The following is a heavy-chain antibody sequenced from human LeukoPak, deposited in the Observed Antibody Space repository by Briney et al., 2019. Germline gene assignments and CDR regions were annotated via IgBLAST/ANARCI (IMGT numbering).Heavy chain of an antibody. Sequence: GGSLRLSCAASGFTFTTYWMHWVRQIPGKGLVWVSCIKTDGSITRYADSVKGRFTISRDNAKNTLYLQMNSLRVEDTAVYYCARDVSAMGYDISSDFDYWGQGTLVTVSS. CDR1: GFTFTTYW. CDR2: IKTDGSIT. V-gene: IGHV3-74*01. CDR3: ARDVSAMGYDISSDFDY. D-gene: IGHD6-6*01. J-gene: IGHJ4*02.